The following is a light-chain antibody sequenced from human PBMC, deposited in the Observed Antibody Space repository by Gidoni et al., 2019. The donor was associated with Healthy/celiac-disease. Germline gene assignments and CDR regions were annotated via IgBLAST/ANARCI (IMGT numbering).Light chain of an antibody. Sequence: ELVLTQSPATLSLSPGERATLSCRASQSVSSYLAWYQQKPGQAPRLLIYDASNRATGIPARFSGSGSGTDFTLTISSLEPKDFAVYYCQQRSNWPPFTFGPGTKVDIK. CDR1: QSVSSY. J-gene: IGKJ3*01. CDR3: QQRSNWPPFT. CDR2: DAS. V-gene: IGKV3-11*01.